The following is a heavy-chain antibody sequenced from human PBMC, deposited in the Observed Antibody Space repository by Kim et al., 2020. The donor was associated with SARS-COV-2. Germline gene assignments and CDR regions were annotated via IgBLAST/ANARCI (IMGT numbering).Heavy chain of an antibody. CDR1: GGSISSYY. D-gene: IGHD3-10*01. V-gene: IGHV4-59*01. CDR3: ARVATMVRGSFGWFDP. CDR2: IYYSGST. Sequence: SETLSLTCTVSGGSISSYYWSWIRQPPGKGLEWIGYIYYSGSTNYNPSLKSRVTISVDTSKNQFSLKLSSVTAADTAVYYCARVATMVRGSFGWFDPWGQGTLVTVSS. J-gene: IGHJ5*02.